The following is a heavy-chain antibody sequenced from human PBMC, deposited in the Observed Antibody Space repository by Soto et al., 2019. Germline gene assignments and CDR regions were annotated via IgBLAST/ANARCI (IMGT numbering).Heavy chain of an antibody. V-gene: IGHV3-9*01. J-gene: IGHJ4*02. CDR3: VKDPLTTVAYYFDY. CDR1: VYRFDYYG. Sequence: GGSLRLSCEVSVYRFDYYGMHWFRQAPGKGLEWIAGISRDSRSISYGASMKGRFTTSRDNAKNSLYLQLNSLRADDTAFYYCVKDPLTTVAYYFDYWRQRALVIFSA. D-gene: IGHD4-17*01. CDR2: ISRDSRSI.